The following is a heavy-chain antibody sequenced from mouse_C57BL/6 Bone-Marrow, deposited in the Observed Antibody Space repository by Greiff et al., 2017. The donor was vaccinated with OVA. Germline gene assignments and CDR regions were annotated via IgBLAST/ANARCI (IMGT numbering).Heavy chain of an antibody. CDR3: TRAIYYYGSSYYFDY. V-gene: IGHV1-15*01. CDR1: CYTFTDYE. CDR2: IDPETGGT. J-gene: IGHJ2*01. D-gene: IGHD1-1*01. Sequence: VKLVESGAELVRPGASVTLSCKASCYTFTDYEMHWVKQTPVHGLEWIGAIDPETGGTAYNQKFKGKAILTADKSSSTAYMELRSLTSEDSAVYYCTRAIYYYGSSYYFDYWGQGTTLTVSS.